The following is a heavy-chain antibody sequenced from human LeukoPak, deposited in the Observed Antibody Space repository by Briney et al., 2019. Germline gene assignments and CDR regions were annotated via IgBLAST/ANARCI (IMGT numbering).Heavy chain of an antibody. J-gene: IGHJ4*02. CDR2: IKQDGSEK. D-gene: IGHD3-9*01. V-gene: IGHV3-7*03. CDR1: GFTFSSYW. CDR3: ARDRRYFDWLWDY. Sequence: GGSLRLSCAASGFTFSSYWMSWVRQAPGKGLEWVANIKQDGSEKYYVDSVKGRFTISRDNAKNSLYLQMNSLRAEDTAVCYCARDRRYFDWLWDYWGQGTLVTVSS.